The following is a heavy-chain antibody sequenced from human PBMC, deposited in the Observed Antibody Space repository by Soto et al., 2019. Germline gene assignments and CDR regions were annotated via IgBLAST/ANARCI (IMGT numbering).Heavy chain of an antibody. CDR1: GGSMRNYF. CDR2: IHYSGTT. J-gene: IGHJ4*02. CDR3: VRLYSNNFLLPAY. D-gene: IGHD4-4*01. Sequence: SETLSLTCTVSGGSMRNYFWTWIRQPPGKGLEWIGYIHYSGTTSFFPSYNPSLRSRVTISEDTSKNQFSLKLSSVTAADTAVYYCVRLYSNNFLLPAYWGQGTLVTVSS. V-gene: IGHV4-59*08.